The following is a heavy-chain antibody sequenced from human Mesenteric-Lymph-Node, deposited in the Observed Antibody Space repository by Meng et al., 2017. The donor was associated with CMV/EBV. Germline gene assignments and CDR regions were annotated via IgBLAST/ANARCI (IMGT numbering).Heavy chain of an antibody. CDR2: MYYSGSS. Sequence: GSLRLSCAASGFTFSSYWMHWVRQAPGKGLEWIGSMYYSGSSYYNPALKSRVTISVDTSKNQFSLKLSSVTAADTAVYYCARDSFDTAFDYWGQGTLVTVSS. CDR3: ARDSFDTAFDY. D-gene: IGHD5-18*01. V-gene: IGHV4-39*07. CDR1: GFTFSSYW. J-gene: IGHJ4*02.